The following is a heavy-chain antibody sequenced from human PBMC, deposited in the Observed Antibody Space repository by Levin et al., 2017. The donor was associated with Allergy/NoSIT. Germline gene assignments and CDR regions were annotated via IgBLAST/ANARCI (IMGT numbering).Heavy chain of an antibody. D-gene: IGHD3-10*01. CDR3: ARLSSHYPFNDY. CDR1: GXSLSTCGLR. V-gene: IGHV2-70*04. CDR2: IDWDDDK. Sequence: VSGPTLVKPTQTFTLTCXFSGXSLSTCGLRVSWIRQPPGKALEWLARIDWDDDKFYSTSLKTRLTISKDTSKNQVVLTMTNMDPVDTATYYCARLSSHYPFNDYWGQGTLVTVSS. J-gene: IGHJ4*02.